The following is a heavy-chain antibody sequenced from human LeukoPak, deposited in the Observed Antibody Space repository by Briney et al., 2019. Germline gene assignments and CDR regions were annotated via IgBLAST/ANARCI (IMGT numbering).Heavy chain of an antibody. CDR2: IYYSGST. Sequence: SETLSLTCTVSGGSISSSSYYWGWIRQPPGKGLEWIGSIYYSGSTYYNPSLKSRVTISVDTSKAQFSLKLSSVTAADTAVYYCARETEGVVPAAIVDYWGQGTLVTVSS. D-gene: IGHD2-2*01. V-gene: IGHV4-39*07. J-gene: IGHJ4*02. CDR3: ARETEGVVPAAIVDY. CDR1: GGSISSSSYY.